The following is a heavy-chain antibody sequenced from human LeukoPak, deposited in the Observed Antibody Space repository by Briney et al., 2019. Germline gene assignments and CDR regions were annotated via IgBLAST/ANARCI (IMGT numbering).Heavy chain of an antibody. CDR1: GFTFSSYA. CDR3: ARDRAAIVVVVAAIGRY. CDR2: ISYDGSNK. V-gene: IGHV3-30-3*01. J-gene: IGHJ6*02. D-gene: IGHD2-15*01. Sequence: GGSLRLSCAASGFTFSSYAMHWVRQAPGKGLEWVAVISYDGSNKYYADSVKGRFTISRDNSKNTLYLQMNSLRAEDTAVYYCARDRAAIVVVVAAIGRYWGQGTTVTVSS.